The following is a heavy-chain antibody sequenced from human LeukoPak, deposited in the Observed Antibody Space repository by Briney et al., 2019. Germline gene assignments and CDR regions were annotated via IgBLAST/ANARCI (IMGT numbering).Heavy chain of an antibody. Sequence: SESLSLTCTVAGGSISSYYWSWIRQPPGKGLEWIGYIYYSGSTNYNPSLKSRVTISVDTSKNQFSLKLSSVTAADTAVYYCAREGVGLELFYQGSFDIWGQGTMVTVSS. V-gene: IGHV4-59*01. D-gene: IGHD1-7*01. CDR1: GGSISSYY. CDR2: IYYSGST. J-gene: IGHJ3*02. CDR3: AREGVGLELFYQGSFDI.